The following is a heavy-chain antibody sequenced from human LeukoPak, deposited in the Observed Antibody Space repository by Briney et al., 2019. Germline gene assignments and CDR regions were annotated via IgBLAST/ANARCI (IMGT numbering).Heavy chain of an antibody. Sequence: ASVKVSCKASGYTFTGYYMHWVRQAPGQGLEWMGWINPNSGGTNYAQKFQGRVTMTRDTSISTAYMELSRLRSDDTAVYYCARGALLSMIAGFDPWGQGTLVTVSS. CDR3: ARGALLSMIAGFDP. J-gene: IGHJ5*02. D-gene: IGHD2/OR15-2a*01. V-gene: IGHV1-2*02. CDR2: INPNSGGT. CDR1: GYTFTGYY.